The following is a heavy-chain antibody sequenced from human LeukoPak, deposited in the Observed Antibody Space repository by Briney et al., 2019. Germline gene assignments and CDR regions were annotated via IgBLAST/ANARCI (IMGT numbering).Heavy chain of an antibody. V-gene: IGHV3-11*05. CDR3: ARAFGVSRAFDI. D-gene: IGHD3-10*01. J-gene: IGHJ3*02. CDR2: MRRGSDYK. CDR1: GVNLSDYY. Sequence: GGSPRLSCVGSGVNLSDYYMSWIRQTPGKGLQLVSYMRRGSDYKAYEDSVKGRFTIFRDNGKNSLYLQLNSLPAEDTAVYYCARAFGVSRAFDIWGQGTMVTVSS.